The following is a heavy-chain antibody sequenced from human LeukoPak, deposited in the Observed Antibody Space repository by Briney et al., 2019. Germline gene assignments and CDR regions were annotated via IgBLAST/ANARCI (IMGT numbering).Heavy chain of an antibody. V-gene: IGHV4-59*01. D-gene: IGHD3-16*01. CDR3: ARHRFGHLFDY. CDR1: GAAISGYY. CDR2: VYHTGHT. J-gene: IGHJ4*02. Sequence: PLETLSLTCTVSGAAISGYYWSWIRQPPGRGLEWIGYVYHTGHTHYSPSLKSRVTVSLDTSRDQGSLMLSSVTAADTAVYYCARHRFGHLFDYWGQGTLVLVSS.